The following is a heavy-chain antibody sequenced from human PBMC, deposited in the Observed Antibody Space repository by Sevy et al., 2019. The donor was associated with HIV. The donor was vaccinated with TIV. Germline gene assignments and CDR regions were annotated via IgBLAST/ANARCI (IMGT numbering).Heavy chain of an antibody. CDR2: ISYDGNKK. CDR3: ANTVTTGLEDPTYYYYGMDV. Sequence: GRSLRLSCAASGFTFSSYGMHWVRQAPVKGLEWVAFISYDGNKKYYGDSVKGRFTISRDNSKNRLYLRMNSLRYEDTALYYCANTVTTGLEDPTYYYYGMDVWGQGTTVTVSS. CDR1: GFTFSSYG. D-gene: IGHD4-17*01. V-gene: IGHV3-30*18. J-gene: IGHJ6*02.